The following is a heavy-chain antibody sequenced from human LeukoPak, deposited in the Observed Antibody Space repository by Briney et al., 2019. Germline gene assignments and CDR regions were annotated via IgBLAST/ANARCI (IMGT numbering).Heavy chain of an antibody. D-gene: IGHD3-9*01. J-gene: IGHJ4*02. CDR3: ASRVDYDILTGYYAHDY. CDR1: GYTFTSYD. V-gene: IGHV1-2*02. CDR2: INPNSGGT. Sequence: ASVKVSCKASGYTFTSYDINWVRQAPGQGLEWMGWINPNSGGTNYAQKFQGRVTMTRDTSISTAYMELSRLRSDDAAVYYCASRVDYDILTGYYAHDYWGQGTLVTVSS.